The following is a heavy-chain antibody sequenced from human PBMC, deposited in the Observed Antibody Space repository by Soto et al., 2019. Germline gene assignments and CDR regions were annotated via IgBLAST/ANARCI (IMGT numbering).Heavy chain of an antibody. D-gene: IGHD2-21*02. CDR2: SSDRRTGNT. J-gene: IGHJ4*02. V-gene: IGHV3-23*01. CDR3: TTWLTAHFEY. CDR1: GFTFRRYT. Sequence: EVHLLESGGGLVQPGGSLRLSCAASGFTFRRYTLNWVRRAPGKGLEWVATSSDRRTGNTHYSDSVRGRFTLSRDYSRNILFLQMDSLRADDTALYYCTTWLTAHFEYWGRGTQVTVSS.